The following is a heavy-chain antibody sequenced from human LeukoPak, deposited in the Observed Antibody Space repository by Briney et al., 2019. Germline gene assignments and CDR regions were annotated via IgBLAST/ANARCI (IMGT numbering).Heavy chain of an antibody. Sequence: GGSLRLSCAASGFTFSSYAMSWVRQAPGKGLEWVSAISGSGGSTYYADSVKGRFTISRDNSKNTLYLQMNSLRAEDTAVYYCAKDGGCCSGGSCYLRHFDYWGQGTLVTVSS. V-gene: IGHV3-23*01. CDR1: GFTFSSYA. D-gene: IGHD2-15*01. J-gene: IGHJ4*02. CDR3: AKDGGCCSGGSCYLRHFDY. CDR2: ISGSGGST.